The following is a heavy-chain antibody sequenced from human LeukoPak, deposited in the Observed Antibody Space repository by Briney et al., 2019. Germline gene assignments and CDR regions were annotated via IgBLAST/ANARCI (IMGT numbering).Heavy chain of an antibody. Sequence: PGGSLRLSCAASGFTFSSYWMSWVRQAPGKGLEWVSAISGSGGSTYYADSVKGRFTISRDNSKNTLYLQMNSLRVEDTAVYYCAKVIGSSGYYQYYFDYWGQGTLVTVSS. CDR2: ISGSGGST. CDR3: AKVIGSSGYYQYYFDY. CDR1: GFTFSSYW. D-gene: IGHD3-22*01. V-gene: IGHV3-23*01. J-gene: IGHJ4*02.